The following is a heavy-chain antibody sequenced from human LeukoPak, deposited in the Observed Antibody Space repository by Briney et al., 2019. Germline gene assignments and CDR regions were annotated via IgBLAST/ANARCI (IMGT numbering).Heavy chain of an antibody. CDR1: GFTFSSYS. D-gene: IGHD2-2*01. CDR2: ISSSSSYI. V-gene: IGHV3-21*01. CDR3: ARDESLDIVVVPAAIFDY. Sequence: GGSLRLSCAASGFTFSSYSMNWVRQAPGKWLEWVSSISSSSSYIYYADSVKGRFTISRDNAKNSLYLQMNSLRAEDTAVYYCARDESLDIVVVPAAIFDYWGQGTLVTVSS. J-gene: IGHJ4*02.